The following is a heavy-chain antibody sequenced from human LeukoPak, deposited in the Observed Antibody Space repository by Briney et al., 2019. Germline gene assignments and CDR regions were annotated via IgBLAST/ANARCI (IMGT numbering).Heavy chain of an antibody. CDR2: INPNSGGT. D-gene: IGHD2-2*01. Sequence: GASVKVSCKASGYTFTSYDINWVRQAPGQGLEWMGRINPNSGGTNYAQKFQGRVTMTRGTSISTAYMELSRLRSDDTAVYYCARVSAVVPAARFDYWGQGTLVTVSS. V-gene: IGHV1-2*06. CDR3: ARVSAVVPAARFDY. J-gene: IGHJ4*02. CDR1: GYTFTSYD.